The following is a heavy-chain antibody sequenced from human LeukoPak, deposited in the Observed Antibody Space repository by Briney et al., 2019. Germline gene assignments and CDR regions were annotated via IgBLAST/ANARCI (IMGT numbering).Heavy chain of an antibody. J-gene: IGHJ4*02. Sequence: GGSLRLSCAASGFTFSSYAISWVRQAPGKGLEWVSTMSGSGMTPKYADSVKGRFTISRDNSNNTLYLQMNSLRAEDTAVYYCAKGSTPYSGNTFYFDYWGQGTLITVSS. CDR2: MSGSGMTP. D-gene: IGHD1-7*01. CDR1: GFTFSSYA. V-gene: IGHV3-23*01. CDR3: AKGSTPYSGNTFYFDY.